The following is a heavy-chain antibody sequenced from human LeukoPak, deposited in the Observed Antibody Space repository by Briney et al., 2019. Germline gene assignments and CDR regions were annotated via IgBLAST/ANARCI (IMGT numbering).Heavy chain of an antibody. CDR2: IYPDDSDT. CDR1: GYSFTNYW. J-gene: IGHJ4*02. D-gene: IGHD2-15*01. V-gene: IGHV5-51*01. Sequence: GESLKISCKGSGYSFTNYWIACVRQMPGKGLEWMGIIYPDDSDTKYSPSFQGQVTISADKSISTAYLQWNSLEASDTAMYYCARHPIYCSGGTCFSSNYFDYWGQGTLVTVSS. CDR3: ARHPIYCSGGTCFSSNYFDY.